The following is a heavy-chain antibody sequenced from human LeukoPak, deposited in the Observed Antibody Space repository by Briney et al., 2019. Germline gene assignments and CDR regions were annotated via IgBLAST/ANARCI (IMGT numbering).Heavy chain of an antibody. Sequence: GGSLRLSCAASGFTFSSYSMNWVRQAPGKGLEWVSSISSSSSYIYYADSVKGRFTISRDNAKNSLYLQMNSLRAGDTAVYYCAGGQIRDGYELGYWGQGTLVTVSS. CDR2: ISSSSSYI. J-gene: IGHJ4*02. CDR1: GFTFSSYS. D-gene: IGHD5-24*01. CDR3: AGGQIRDGYELGY. V-gene: IGHV3-21*01.